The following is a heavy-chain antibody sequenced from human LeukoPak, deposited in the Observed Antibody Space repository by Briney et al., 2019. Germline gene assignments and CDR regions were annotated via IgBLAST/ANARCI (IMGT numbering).Heavy chain of an antibody. V-gene: IGHV4-34*01. CDR1: GGSFSGYY. Sequence: SETLSLTCAVYGGSFSGYYWSWIRQPPGKGLEWIGEINHSGSTNYNPSLKSRVTISVDTSKNQFSLKLSSVTAADTAVYYCARDMYSYNLDAEYWGQGTLVTVSS. CDR2: INHSGST. D-gene: IGHD5-18*01. CDR3: ARDMYSYNLDAEY. J-gene: IGHJ4*02.